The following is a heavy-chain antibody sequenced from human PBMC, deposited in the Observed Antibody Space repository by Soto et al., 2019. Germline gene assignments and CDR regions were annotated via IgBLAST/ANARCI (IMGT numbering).Heavy chain of an antibody. D-gene: IGHD4-17*01. CDR1: GFTVSSNY. CDR3: ARSGVTSLDYFDY. CDR2: IYSGGST. Sequence: GGSLRLSCAASGFTVSSNYMSWVRQAPGKGLEWVSVIYSGGSTYYADSVKGRFTISRDNSKNTLYLQMNSLRAEDTAVYYCARSGVTSLDYFDYWGQGTLVTVSS. V-gene: IGHV3-66*01. J-gene: IGHJ4*02.